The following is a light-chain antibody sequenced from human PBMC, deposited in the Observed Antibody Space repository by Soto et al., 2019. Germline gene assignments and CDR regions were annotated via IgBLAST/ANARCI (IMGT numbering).Light chain of an antibody. CDR1: QSISSW. J-gene: IGKJ1*01. V-gene: IGKV1-5*01. CDR2: HAY. CDR3: QQYNSYPWT. Sequence: DIQMTQSPSTLSASVGDRVTLTCRASQSISSWLAWYQQKPGKAPKLLIYHAYSLESGVPSRFSGSESGTEFTLTINSLQPDDFATYYCQQYNSYPWTFGQGTRWKSN.